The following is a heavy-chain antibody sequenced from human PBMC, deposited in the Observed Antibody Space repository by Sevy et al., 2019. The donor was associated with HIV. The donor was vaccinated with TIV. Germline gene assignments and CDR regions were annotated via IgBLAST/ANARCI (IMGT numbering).Heavy chain of an antibody. CDR2: IVVGSGNT. Sequence: ASVKVSCKASGFTFTSSAVQWVRQARGQRLEWIGWIVVGSGNTNYAQKFQERVTITRDMSTSTAYMELSSLRSEDTVVYYCAADLGCSGGSCYSHDAFDIWGQGTMVTVSS. J-gene: IGHJ3*02. CDR1: GFTFTSSA. CDR3: AADLGCSGGSCYSHDAFDI. D-gene: IGHD2-15*01. V-gene: IGHV1-58*01.